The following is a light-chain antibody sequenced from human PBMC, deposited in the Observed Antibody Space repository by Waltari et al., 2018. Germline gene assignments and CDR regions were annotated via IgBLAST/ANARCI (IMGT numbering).Light chain of an antibody. CDR2: KAS. CDR1: QSISSW. CDR3: QQYNSYSGT. J-gene: IGKJ2*01. Sequence: DIQMTQSPSTLSASVGDRVPLTCRASQSISSWLAWYQQKPGKAPKLLIYKASSLESGVPSRFSGSGSGTEFTLTISSLQPDDFATYYCQQYNSYSGTFGQGTKLEIK. V-gene: IGKV1-5*03.